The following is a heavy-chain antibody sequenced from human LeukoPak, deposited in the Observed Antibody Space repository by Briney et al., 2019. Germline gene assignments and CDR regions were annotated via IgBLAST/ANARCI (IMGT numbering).Heavy chain of an antibody. D-gene: IGHD3-16*01. J-gene: IGHJ3*02. Sequence: GGSLRLSCAAPGFTFSSSAMSWVRQAPGKGLEWVSVLYSGGSTKYADPVRGRFTISRDNSKNTLYLQMNSLRAEDTAVYYCARDWGSGRDTFDIWGQGTMVTVSS. CDR2: LYSGGST. V-gene: IGHV3-53*01. CDR1: GFTFSSSA. CDR3: ARDWGSGRDTFDI.